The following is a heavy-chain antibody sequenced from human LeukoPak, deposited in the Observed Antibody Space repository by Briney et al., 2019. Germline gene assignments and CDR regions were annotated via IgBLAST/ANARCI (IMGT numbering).Heavy chain of an antibody. CDR1: GGSISSSSYY. V-gene: IGHV4-39*07. J-gene: IGHJ4*02. CDR2: IYYSGST. Sequence: KPSETLSLTCTVSGGSISSSSYYWGWIRQPPGKGLEWVGSIYYSGSTYYNPSLKSRVTISVDTSKNQFSLELSSVTAADTAVYYCASEASCSSTSCYDYWGQGTLVTVSS. D-gene: IGHD2-2*01. CDR3: ASEASCSSTSCYDY.